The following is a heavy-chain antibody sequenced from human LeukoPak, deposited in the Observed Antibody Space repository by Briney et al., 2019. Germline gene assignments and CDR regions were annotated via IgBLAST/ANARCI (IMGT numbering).Heavy chain of an antibody. D-gene: IGHD3-10*01. CDR3: ARGRSYGSGSYWPFDY. J-gene: IGHJ4*02. CDR2: INTDGSST. CDR1: GFTFSSYW. V-gene: IGHV3-74*01. Sequence: GGSLRLSCAASGFTFSSYWMHWVRQATGKGLVWVSLINTDGSSTSYADSVKGRFTISRDNAKNTLYLQMNSLRAEDTAVYYCARGRSYGSGSYWPFDYWGQGTLVTVSS.